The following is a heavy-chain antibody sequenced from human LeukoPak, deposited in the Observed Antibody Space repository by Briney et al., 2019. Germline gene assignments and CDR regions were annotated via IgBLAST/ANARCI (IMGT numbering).Heavy chain of an antibody. CDR1: GYTFTGYY. CDR3: ARRQGTTLSFDY. D-gene: IGHD1-1*01. V-gene: IGHV1-2*02. J-gene: IGHJ4*02. CDR2: INPNSGAT. Sequence: ASVKVSCKASGYTFTGYYMHWVRQAPGQGLEWVGWINPNSGATNYAQKFQGRVTMTRDTSISTAYMELRSLRFDDTAVYYCARRQGTTLSFDYWGQGTLVTVSS.